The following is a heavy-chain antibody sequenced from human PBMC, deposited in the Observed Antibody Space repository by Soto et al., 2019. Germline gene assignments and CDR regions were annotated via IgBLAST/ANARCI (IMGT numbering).Heavy chain of an antibody. CDR1: GFTFSSYW. D-gene: IGHD3-16*01. V-gene: IGHV3-7*01. CDR3: AREFLYYYYYYGMDV. CDR2: IKQDGSEK. J-gene: IGHJ6*02. Sequence: VGSLRLSCAASGFTFSSYWMSWVRQAPGKGLEWVANIKQDGSEKYYVDSVKGRFTISRDNAKNSLYLQMNSLRAEDTAVYYCAREFLYYYYYYGMDVWGQGTTVTVSS.